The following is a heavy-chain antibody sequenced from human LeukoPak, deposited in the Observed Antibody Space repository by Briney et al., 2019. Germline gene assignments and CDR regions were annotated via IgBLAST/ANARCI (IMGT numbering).Heavy chain of an antibody. V-gene: IGHV5-51*01. CDR2: IYPGDSDT. D-gene: IGHD3-22*01. J-gene: IGHJ6*03. CDR1: GYSFTSYW. CDR3: ARITYYYDSSGYYYYYYCMDV. Sequence: GESLKISCKGSGYSFTSYWIGWVRQMPGKGLEWMGIIYPGDSDTRYSPSFQGQVTISADKSISTAYLQWSSLKASDTAMYYCARITYYYDSSGYYYYYYCMDVWGKGTTVTVSS.